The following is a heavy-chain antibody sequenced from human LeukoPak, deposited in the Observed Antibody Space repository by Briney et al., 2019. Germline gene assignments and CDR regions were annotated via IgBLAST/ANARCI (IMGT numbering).Heavy chain of an antibody. J-gene: IGHJ4*02. V-gene: IGHV3-53*01. D-gene: IGHD1-7*01. CDR2: IYSGGST. CDR1: GFTVSSNC. CDR3: ARAPTGTTSN. Sequence: GGSLRLSCAASGFTVSSNCMSWVRQAPGKGLEWVSVIYSGGSTYYADSVKGRFTISRDNSKNTLYLQMNSLRAEDTAVYYCARAPTGTTSNWGQGTLVTVSS.